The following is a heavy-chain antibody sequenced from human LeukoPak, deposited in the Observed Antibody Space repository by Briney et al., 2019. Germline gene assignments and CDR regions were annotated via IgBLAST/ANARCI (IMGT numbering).Heavy chain of an antibody. J-gene: IGHJ3*02. D-gene: IGHD3-10*01. V-gene: IGHV4-61*02. CDR2: IYTSGST. CDR3: ARLGYGSGSYSTFDI. CDR1: GGSISSGGYY. Sequence: SQTLSLTCTASGGSISSGGYYWSWIRQPAGKGLEWIGRIYTSGSTNYNPSLKSRVTMSVDTSKNQFSLKLSSVTAADTAVYYCARLGYGSGSYSTFDIWGQGTMVTVSS.